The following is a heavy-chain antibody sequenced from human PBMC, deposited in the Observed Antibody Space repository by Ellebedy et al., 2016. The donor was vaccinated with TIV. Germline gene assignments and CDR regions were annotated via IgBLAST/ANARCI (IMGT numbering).Heavy chain of an antibody. V-gene: IGHV3-30*03. D-gene: IGHD6-19*01. CDR1: GFTVSSNY. CDR2: ISYDGSNK. CDR3: ATDPSSGWYYEDY. J-gene: IGHJ4*02. Sequence: GESLKISCGASGFTVSSNYMTWVRQAPGKGLEWVAVISYDGSNKYYADSVKGRFTISRDNSKNTLYLQMNSLRAEDTAVYYCATDPSSGWYYEDYWGQGTLVTVSS.